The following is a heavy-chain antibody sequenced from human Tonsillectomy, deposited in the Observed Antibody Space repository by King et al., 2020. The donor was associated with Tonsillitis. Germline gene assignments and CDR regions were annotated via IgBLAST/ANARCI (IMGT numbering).Heavy chain of an antibody. CDR1: GFTFSSYA. Sequence: VQLVESGGGLVQPGGSLRLSCSASGFTFSSYAMHWVRQAPGKGLEYVSAITSNGGSTYYADSVKGRFTISRDNSKNTLYLQMSSLRTEDTAVYYCVNGRLLWFGDRGQGTLVTVSS. J-gene: IGHJ4*02. CDR3: VNGRLLWFGD. V-gene: IGHV3-64D*06. CDR2: ITSNGGST. D-gene: IGHD3-10*01.